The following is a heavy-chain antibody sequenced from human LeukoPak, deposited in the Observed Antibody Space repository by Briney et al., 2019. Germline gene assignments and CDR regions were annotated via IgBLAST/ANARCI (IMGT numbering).Heavy chain of an antibody. Sequence: GESLKISCKGSGYTFTYYWIGWVRQMPGKGLEWMGIIYPGDSDTRYNPSLQGQVTISADTSITTAYLQWSSLKASDTAMYYCARGSAPHWGSIDYWGQGTLVTVSS. J-gene: IGHJ4*02. D-gene: IGHD7-27*01. V-gene: IGHV5-51*01. CDR3: ARGSAPHWGSIDY. CDR1: GYTFTYYW. CDR2: IYPGDSDT.